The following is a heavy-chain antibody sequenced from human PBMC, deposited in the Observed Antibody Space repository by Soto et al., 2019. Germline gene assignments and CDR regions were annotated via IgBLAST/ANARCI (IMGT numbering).Heavy chain of an antibody. CDR3: AKAGGGYTKWHFDS. Sequence: EVQLLESGGSAVQPGGSLRLSGAASGFSFSGYAMAWVRQAPGKGLEWVSGISGSGATTYYADSVKGRCTISRDNSKNTLSLQVNRLSAEDTAVYYCAKAGGGYTKWHFDSWGHGSLVTVSS. CDR2: ISGSGATT. V-gene: IGHV3-23*01. D-gene: IGHD5-12*01. CDR1: GFSFSGYA. J-gene: IGHJ4*01.